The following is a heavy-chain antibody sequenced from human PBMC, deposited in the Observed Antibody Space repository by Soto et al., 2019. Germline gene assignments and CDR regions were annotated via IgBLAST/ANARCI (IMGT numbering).Heavy chain of an antibody. CDR1: GGSLSGYS. CDR2: INHSGTT. CDR3: ARGHLRWLQERYFLE. V-gene: IGHV4-34*01. D-gene: IGHD5-12*01. Sequence: SETLSLTCGVYGGSLSGYSWSWIRQPPGKGLEWIGDINHSGTTDYNPSLKSRVTISIDTSKNQFSLRLSSVTAADTAVYYCARGHLRWLQERYFLEWSRGTLVTVSS. J-gene: IGHJ4*02.